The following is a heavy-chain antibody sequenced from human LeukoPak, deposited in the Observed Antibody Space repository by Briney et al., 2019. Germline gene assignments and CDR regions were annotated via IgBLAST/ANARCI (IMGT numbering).Heavy chain of an antibody. J-gene: IGHJ4*02. CDR2: ISPSGGST. CDR3: ARGYYDSSGYYVIDY. D-gene: IGHD3-22*01. CDR1: GYTSTSYY. V-gene: IGHV1-46*01. Sequence: ASVKVSFKASGYTSTSYYMHWVRQAPGQGLEWMGIISPSGGSTSYAQKFQGRVTMTRDTSTSTVYMELSSLRSEDTAVYYCARGYYDSSGYYVIDYWGQGTLVTVSS.